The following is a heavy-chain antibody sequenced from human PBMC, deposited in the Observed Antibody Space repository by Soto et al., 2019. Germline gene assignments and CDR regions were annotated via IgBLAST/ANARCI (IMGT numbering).Heavy chain of an antibody. CDR2: IYHSGGA. CDR1: GDSITSGGYY. Sequence: PSETLSLTCTVSGDSITSGGYYWSWLRQPPGKGLEWIGYIYHSGGASYNPSLRGRAVISIDTSKNQFSLRLNAVTAAVTATYYCARDYYGAGSQYYYYGMEVWGQGTTVTAP. D-gene: IGHD3-10*01. V-gene: IGHV4-31*03. CDR3: ARDYYGAGSQYYYYGMEV. J-gene: IGHJ6*02.